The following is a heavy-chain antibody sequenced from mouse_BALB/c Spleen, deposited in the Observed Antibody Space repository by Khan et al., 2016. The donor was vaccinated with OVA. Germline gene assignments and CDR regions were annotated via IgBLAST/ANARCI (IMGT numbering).Heavy chain of an antibody. CDR1: GYTFTNYG. CDR3: ARVGNYWYFDV. CDR2: INTYTGEP. Sequence: QVQLKQSGPELKRPGETVKISCKASGYTFTNYGMTWVKQAPGKGLKWMGWINTYTGEPTYADDFKGRFAFSLETSATTASLQINNLKNEDTATDFCARVGNYWYFDVWGAGTTVTVSS. D-gene: IGHD2-1*01. V-gene: IGHV9-3-1*01. J-gene: IGHJ1*01.